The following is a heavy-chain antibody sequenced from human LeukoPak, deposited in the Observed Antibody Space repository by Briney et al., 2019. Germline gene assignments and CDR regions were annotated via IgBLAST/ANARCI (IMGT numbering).Heavy chain of an antibody. CDR2: ISSNGGST. V-gene: IGHV3-64D*06. D-gene: IGHD3-10*01. CDR1: GFTFSRCA. J-gene: IGHJ4*02. CDR3: VKDSSSGSYFDY. Sequence: GGSLRLSCSASGFTFSRCAMHWVRQAPGKGLEYVSAISSNGGSTYYADSVKGRFTISRDNSRNTLHLQMSSLRVEDTAVYYCVKDSSSGSYFDYWGRGTLVTVSS.